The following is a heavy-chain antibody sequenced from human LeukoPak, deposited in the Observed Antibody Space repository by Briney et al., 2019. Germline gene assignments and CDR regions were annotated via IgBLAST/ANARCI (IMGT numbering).Heavy chain of an antibody. D-gene: IGHD6-13*01. Sequence: PSETLSLTCTVSGGSISSGSYYWGWLRQPAGKGLEWIVRIYTSGSTNYNPSLKSRVTISVDTSKNQFSLKLSSVTAADTAVYYCAREIAAAGRDAFDIWGQGTMVTVSS. V-gene: IGHV4-61*02. J-gene: IGHJ3*02. CDR3: AREIAAAGRDAFDI. CDR1: GGSISSGSYY. CDR2: IYTSGST.